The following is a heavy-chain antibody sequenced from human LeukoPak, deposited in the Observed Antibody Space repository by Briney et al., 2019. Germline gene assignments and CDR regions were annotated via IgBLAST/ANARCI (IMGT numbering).Heavy chain of an antibody. CDR3: ARGSGSGYPERYFDY. V-gene: IGHV3-53*01. D-gene: IGHD3-22*01. J-gene: IGHJ4*02. Sequence: GGSLRLSCSAAGFTLRSNSMTLGRQAPGKGLEWVSVIYSGGSTYYADSVKGRFTISRDNSKNTLYLQMNSLRAEDTAVYYCARGSGSGYPERYFDYWGQGTLVTVSS. CDR1: GFTLRSNS. CDR2: IYSGGST.